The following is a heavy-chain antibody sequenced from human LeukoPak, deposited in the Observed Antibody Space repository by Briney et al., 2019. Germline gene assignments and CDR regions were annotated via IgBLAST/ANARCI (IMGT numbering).Heavy chain of an antibody. J-gene: IGHJ4*02. CDR3: ARSPFDY. CDR2: ISGSNSYI. CDR1: GFTFSSYT. V-gene: IGHV3-21*01. Sequence: GGSLRLSCAASGFTFSSYTMHWIRQAPGKGLEWVSSISGSNSYIFYADSVKGRFTVSRDNAKDSLYLQMNSLRAEDTAVYYCARSPFDYWGQGTLVTVSS.